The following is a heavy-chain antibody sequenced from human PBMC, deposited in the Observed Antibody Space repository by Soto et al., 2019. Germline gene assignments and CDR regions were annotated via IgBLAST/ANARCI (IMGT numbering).Heavy chain of an antibody. D-gene: IGHD1-26*01. CDR2: IHYNGRT. CDR3: ARRGGGGYPFYFDS. Sequence: QVQLQQWGAGLLQSSETLSHTCAVYGASVNDYYWTWIRQSPGKGLEWIGEIHYNGRTNYNPSLRSRVTISLQTSKTQFSLKLSSVTAADTAVYYCARRGGGGYPFYFDSWGQGTLVTVSS. V-gene: IGHV4-34*01. J-gene: IGHJ4*02. CDR1: GASVNDYY.